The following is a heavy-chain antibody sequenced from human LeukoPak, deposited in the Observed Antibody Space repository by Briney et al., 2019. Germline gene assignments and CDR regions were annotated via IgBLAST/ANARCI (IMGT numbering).Heavy chain of an antibody. J-gene: IGHJ4*02. CDR3: ASGQTGSGRILYY. Sequence: SQTLSLTCAISGDSVSSNSASANGIRQSPSRGLEWLGRTYYRSKWYDDYAEYVKSRITINPDTSKNQFSRELTSVAPENTAEYYCASGQTGSGRILYYWGQGTLVTVSS. V-gene: IGHV6-1*01. D-gene: IGHD2-15*01. CDR2: TYYRSKWYD. CDR1: GDSVSSNSAS.